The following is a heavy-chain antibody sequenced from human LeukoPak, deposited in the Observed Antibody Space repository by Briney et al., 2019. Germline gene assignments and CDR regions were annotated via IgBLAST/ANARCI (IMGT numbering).Heavy chain of an antibody. CDR3: ARELAGYGKLDY. D-gene: IGHD5-12*01. V-gene: IGHV4-61*02. Sequence: SETLSLTCTVSGGSISSGSYFWSWIRQPAGKGLEWIGRIYTSGSTNYNPSLKSRVTISPDRSKNQFSLKLSSVTAADTAVYYCARELAGYGKLDYWGQGILVTVSS. J-gene: IGHJ4*02. CDR1: GGSISSGSYF. CDR2: IYTSGST.